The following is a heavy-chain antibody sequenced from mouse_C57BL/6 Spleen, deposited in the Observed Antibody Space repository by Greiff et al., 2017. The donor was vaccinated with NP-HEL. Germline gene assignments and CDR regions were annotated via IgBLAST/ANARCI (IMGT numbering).Heavy chain of an antibody. CDR1: GYTFTSYW. CDR3: ARGDYDYEDYYAMDY. D-gene: IGHD2-4*01. V-gene: IGHV1-64*01. CDR2: IHPNSGST. Sequence: QVQLQQPGAELVKPGASVKLSCKASGYTFTSYWMHWVKQRPGQGLEWIGMIHPNSGSTNYNEKFKSKAKLTVDKSASPAYMQLSSLTSEDSAVYYCARGDYDYEDYYAMDYWGQGTSVTVSS. J-gene: IGHJ4*01.